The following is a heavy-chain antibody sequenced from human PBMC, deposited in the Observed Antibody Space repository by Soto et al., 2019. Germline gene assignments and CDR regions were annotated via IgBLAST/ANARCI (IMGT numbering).Heavy chain of an antibody. CDR2: VYRTGST. Sequence: QVQLQESGPGLVKPSGTLSLTCAVSGGSISTSNWWSWVRQPPGKGLGWIGEVYRTGSTNYNPSLESRLTISADKSKNQFSLKRTSVTAADAAVYCCARARATIAAAAIFDCWGQGTLVTVSS. V-gene: IGHV4-4*01. CDR3: ARARATIAAAAIFDC. J-gene: IGHJ4*02. D-gene: IGHD6-13*01. CDR1: GGSISTSNW.